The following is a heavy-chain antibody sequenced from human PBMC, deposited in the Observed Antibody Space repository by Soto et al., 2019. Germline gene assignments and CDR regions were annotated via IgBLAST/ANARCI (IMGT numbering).Heavy chain of an antibody. Sequence: ASVKVSCKASGYTFISQNMHWVRQAPGQGLEWMGVINPSIGTTTYAQKFQGRVTMTSDTSTSSVYMEVSSLRSEDTAVYYCISTLGARFDYWGQGTLVTVSS. CDR3: ISTLGARFDY. CDR2: INPSIGTT. CDR1: GYTFISQN. V-gene: IGHV1-46*03. D-gene: IGHD1-26*01. J-gene: IGHJ4*02.